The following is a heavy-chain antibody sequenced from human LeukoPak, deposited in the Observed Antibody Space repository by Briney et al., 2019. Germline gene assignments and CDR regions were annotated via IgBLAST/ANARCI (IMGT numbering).Heavy chain of an antibody. CDR3: AKGPMVRGVIIKRYNFDY. Sequence: GGSLRLSCAASGFTFSSYAMSWVRQAPGKGLEWVSAISGSGGSTYYADSVKGRFTISRDNSKNTLYLQMNSLRAEGTAVYYCAKGPMVRGVIIKRYNFDYWGQGILVTVSS. CDR2: ISGSGGST. D-gene: IGHD3-10*01. J-gene: IGHJ4*02. V-gene: IGHV3-23*01. CDR1: GFTFSSYA.